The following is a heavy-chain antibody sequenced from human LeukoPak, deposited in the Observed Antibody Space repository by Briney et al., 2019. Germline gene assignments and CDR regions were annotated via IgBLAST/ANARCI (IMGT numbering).Heavy chain of an antibody. Sequence: ASVKVSCKASGYTFTGYYMHWVRQAPGQGLEWMGRINPNSGGTNYAQKFQGRVTMTRDTSISTAYMELSRLRSDDTAVYYCARDGAVYYYYYGMDVWGQGTTVTVSS. CDR1: GYTFTGYY. J-gene: IGHJ6*02. CDR2: INPNSGGT. D-gene: IGHD2-8*02. CDR3: ARDGAVYYYYYGMDV. V-gene: IGHV1-2*06.